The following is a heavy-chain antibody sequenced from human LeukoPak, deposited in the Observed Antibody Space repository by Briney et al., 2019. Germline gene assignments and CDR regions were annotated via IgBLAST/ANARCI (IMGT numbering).Heavy chain of an antibody. V-gene: IGHV3-21*01. CDR3: ARGSGNDY. J-gene: IGHJ4*02. CDR1: GFTFSTYS. Sequence: GGSLRLSCAASGFTFSTYSMTWVRQAPGKGLEWVSPISSSGSFIYYADSVKGRLTISRDNARNSLYLQMNSLRAEDTAVYYCARGSGNDYWGQGTLVTVSS. CDR2: ISSSGSFI.